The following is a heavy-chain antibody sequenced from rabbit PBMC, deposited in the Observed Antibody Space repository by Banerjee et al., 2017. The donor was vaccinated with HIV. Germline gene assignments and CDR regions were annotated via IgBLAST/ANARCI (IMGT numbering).Heavy chain of an antibody. D-gene: IGHD2-1*01. CDR1: GFSFSSSDW. Sequence: QSLEESGGDLVKPGASLTLTCTASGFSFSSSDWICWVRQAPGKGLEWIACIYAGSSGSTYYASWAKGRFTISKTSSTTVTLQMTSLTAADTATYFCARDDAIATMTMAFNLWGPGTLVT. CDR2: IYAGSSGST. V-gene: IGHV1S40*01. CDR3: ARDDAIATMTMAFNL. J-gene: IGHJ4*01.